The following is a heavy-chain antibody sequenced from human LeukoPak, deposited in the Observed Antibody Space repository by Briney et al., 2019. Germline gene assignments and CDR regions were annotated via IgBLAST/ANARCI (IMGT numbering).Heavy chain of an antibody. V-gene: IGHV3-74*01. CDR1: GFTFSSYW. D-gene: IGHD6-19*01. Sequence: TGGSLGLSCAASGFTFSSYWMHWVRQAPGKGLVWVSRINSDGSSTSYADSVKGRFTISRDNAKNTLYLQMNSLRAEDTAVYYCASRIAVAGTGRPNYWGQGTLVTVSS. CDR3: ASRIAVAGTGRPNY. CDR2: INSDGSST. J-gene: IGHJ4*02.